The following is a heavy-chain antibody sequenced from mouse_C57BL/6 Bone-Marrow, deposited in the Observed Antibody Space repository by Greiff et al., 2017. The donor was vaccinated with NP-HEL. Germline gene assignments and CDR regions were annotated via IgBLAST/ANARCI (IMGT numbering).Heavy chain of an antibody. CDR1: GFTFTDYY. V-gene: IGHV7-3*01. Sequence: DVMLVESGGGLVQPGGSLSLSCAASGFTFTDYYMSWVRQPPGKALEWLGFIRNKANGYKTEYSASVKGRFTISRDNSQSILYLQMNALRAEDSATYYCASPNYYGSSYAMDYWGQGTSVTVSS. J-gene: IGHJ4*01. CDR3: ASPNYYGSSYAMDY. D-gene: IGHD1-1*01. CDR2: IRNKANGYKT.